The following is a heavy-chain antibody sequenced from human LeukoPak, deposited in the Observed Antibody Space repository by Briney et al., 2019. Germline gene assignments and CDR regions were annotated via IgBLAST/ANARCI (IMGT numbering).Heavy chain of an antibody. D-gene: IGHD6-13*01. CDR2: ISSRSRYT. CDR3: ARGSIAAAGSFEY. V-gene: IGHV3-21*05. CDR1: GFTFSSYG. Sequence: GGSLRLSCAASGFTFSSYGIHWVRQAPGKGLEWVSHISSRSRYTNYADSVKGRFTISRDNAKNSLYLQMNSLRAEDTAVYYCARGSIAAAGSFEYWGQGALVTVSS. J-gene: IGHJ4*02.